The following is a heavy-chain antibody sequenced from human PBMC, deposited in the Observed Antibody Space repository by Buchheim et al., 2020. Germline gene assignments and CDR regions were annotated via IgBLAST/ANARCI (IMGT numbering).Heavy chain of an antibody. Sequence: QVQLVESGGGLVKPGGSLRLSCAASGFTFSDYYMSWIRQAPGKGLEWVSYISSSGSTIYYADSVKGRFTISRDIATHSLYLQMNSLRAEDTAVYYCARDGRAGYSSGWYSGYYYGMDVWGQGTT. CDR3: ARDGRAGYSSGWYSGYYYGMDV. CDR2: ISSSGSTI. V-gene: IGHV3-11*01. J-gene: IGHJ6*02. CDR1: GFTFSDYY. D-gene: IGHD6-19*01.